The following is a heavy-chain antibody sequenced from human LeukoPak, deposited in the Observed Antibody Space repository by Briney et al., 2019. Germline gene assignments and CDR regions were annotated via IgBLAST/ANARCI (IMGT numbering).Heavy chain of an antibody. D-gene: IGHD4-17*01. CDR2: IYHSGST. CDR3: ARTVHYGDYGRFDP. CDR1: GGAISSSNW. J-gene: IGHJ5*02. Sequence: PSETLSLTCAVSGGAISSSNWWSWVRQPPGKGVEWIGEIYHSGSTNYNPSLKSRVTISVDKSKNQFSLKLSSVTAADTAVYYCARTVHYGDYGRFDPWGQGTLVTVSS. V-gene: IGHV4-4*02.